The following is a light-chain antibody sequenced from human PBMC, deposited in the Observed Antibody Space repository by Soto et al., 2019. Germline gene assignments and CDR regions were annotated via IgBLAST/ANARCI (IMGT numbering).Light chain of an antibody. V-gene: IGLV2-8*01. CDR3: SSYGGSNTFGV. Sequence: QSALTQPPSASGSPGQSVTISCTGTSSDVGGYNYVSWYQQHPGKAPKLMIYEVSKRPSGVPDRSSGSKSGNTASLTVSGLQADDEADYYCSSYGGSNTFGVFGTGTKLTVL. CDR2: EVS. CDR1: SSDVGGYNY. J-gene: IGLJ1*01.